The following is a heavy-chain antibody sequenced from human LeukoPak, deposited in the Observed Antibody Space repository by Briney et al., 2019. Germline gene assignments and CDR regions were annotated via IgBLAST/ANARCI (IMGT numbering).Heavy chain of an antibody. Sequence: ASVKVSCKASGGTFSSYAISWVRQATGQGLEWMGWMNPNSGNTGYAQKFQGRVTMTRNTSISTAYMELSSLRSEDTAVYYCARSSKIAVGDYWGQGTLVTVSS. J-gene: IGHJ4*02. D-gene: IGHD6-19*01. CDR2: MNPNSGNT. CDR3: ARSSKIAVGDY. CDR1: GGTFSSYA. V-gene: IGHV1-8*02.